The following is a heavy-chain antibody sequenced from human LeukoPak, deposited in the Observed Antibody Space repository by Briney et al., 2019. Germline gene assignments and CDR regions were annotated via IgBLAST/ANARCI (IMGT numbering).Heavy chain of an antibody. D-gene: IGHD3-22*01. CDR2: INHSGST. J-gene: IGHJ4*02. CDR3: ASLHYYDSSGYHEYDY. CDR1: GGSFSGYY. V-gene: IGHV4-34*01. Sequence: SETLSLTCAVYGGSFSGYYWSWIRQPPGKGLEWIGEINHSGSTNYNPYLKSRVTISVDTSKNQFSLKLSSVTAADTAVYYCASLHYYDSSGYHEYDYWGQGTLVTVSS.